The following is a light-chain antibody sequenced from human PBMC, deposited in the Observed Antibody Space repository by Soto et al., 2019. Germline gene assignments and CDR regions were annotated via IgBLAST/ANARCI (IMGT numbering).Light chain of an antibody. V-gene: IGKV1-5*01. J-gene: IGKJ1*01. CDR2: DAS. CDR1: QSISSW. Sequence: DIQMTQSPSTLSASVGDRVTITCRASQSISSWLAWYQQKQGKAPKLLIYDASSLESGVPSRFSGSGSGTELTITISSLQPDDFETYYCQQYNSYSPAFGQGTKVDIK. CDR3: QQYNSYSPA.